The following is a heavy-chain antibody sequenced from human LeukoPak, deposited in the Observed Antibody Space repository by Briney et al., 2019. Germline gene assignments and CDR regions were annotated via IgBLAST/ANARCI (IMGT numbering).Heavy chain of an antibody. J-gene: IGHJ6*02. D-gene: IGHD3-22*01. V-gene: IGHV1-18*01. CDR3: ARVRRTYDYDSSGYRRYYYYGMDV. CDR1: GYTFTSYG. Sequence: ASVKVSCKASGYTFTSYGISWVRQAPGQGLEWMGWISAYNGNTNYAQKLQGRVTMTTDTSTSTAYMELRSLRSDDTAVYYCARVRRTYDYDSSGYRRYYYYGMDVWGQGTTVTVSS. CDR2: ISAYNGNT.